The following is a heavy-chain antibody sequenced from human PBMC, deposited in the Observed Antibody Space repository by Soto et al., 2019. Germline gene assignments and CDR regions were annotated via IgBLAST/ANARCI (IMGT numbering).Heavy chain of an antibody. D-gene: IGHD4-17*01. Sequence: QVTLKESGPVLVKPTETLTLTCTFSGFSLRNTRMGVSWIRQSPGKALEWLAHIFSNDAKSYSPSLKSRLAIARDTSKSQVVLIMTNVAPVDTATYYCARSLYVDYVHWYFDPWGRGTMVPVSS. J-gene: IGHJ2*01. CDR2: IFSNDAK. V-gene: IGHV2-26*01. CDR1: GFSLRNTRMG. CDR3: ARSLYVDYVHWYFDP.